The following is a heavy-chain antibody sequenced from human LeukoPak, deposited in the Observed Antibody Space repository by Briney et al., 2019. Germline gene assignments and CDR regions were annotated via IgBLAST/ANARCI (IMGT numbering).Heavy chain of an antibody. V-gene: IGHV3-74*01. CDR1: GFTFSSYW. D-gene: IGHD2-2*01. CDR3: ASSTQISKYADY. Sequence: GGSLRLSCAASGFTFSSYWMHWVGQAPGNGLVRVSRINSDGSITTYADSVRGRFTISRDNAKSTLYLQMNSLRAEDTAVYYCASSTQISKYADYWGQGALVTVSS. J-gene: IGHJ4*02. CDR2: INSDGSIT.